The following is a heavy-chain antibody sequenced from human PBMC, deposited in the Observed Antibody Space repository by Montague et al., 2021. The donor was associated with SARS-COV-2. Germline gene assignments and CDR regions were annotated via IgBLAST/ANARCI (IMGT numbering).Heavy chain of an antibody. CDR3: ARGGTVTTFFAPKRTRRYYWFDP. Sequence: SETLSLTCAVYGGSFSNYYWSWIRQPPGQGLEWIWEINNSGSTNYNPSPKSRVPISVDTYKTQFSLTLSFVSAAVTAVSYCARGGTVTTFFAPKRTRRYYWFDPWGQGTLVTVSS. CDR1: GGSFSNYY. J-gene: IGHJ5*02. CDR2: INNSGST. D-gene: IGHD4-17*01. V-gene: IGHV4-34*01.